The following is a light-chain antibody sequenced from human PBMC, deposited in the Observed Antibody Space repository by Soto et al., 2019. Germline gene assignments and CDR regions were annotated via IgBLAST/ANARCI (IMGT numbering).Light chain of an antibody. CDR1: SSDVGGYNY. Sequence: QSALTQAPSASGSPGQSVTISCTGTSSDVGGYNYVSWYQQHPGKAPKLMIYEVSKRPSGVPDRFSGSKSGNTASLTVSGLQAEDEADYYCSSYAGSNKEVFGGGTKLTVL. J-gene: IGLJ2*01. V-gene: IGLV2-8*01. CDR2: EVS. CDR3: SSYAGSNKEV.